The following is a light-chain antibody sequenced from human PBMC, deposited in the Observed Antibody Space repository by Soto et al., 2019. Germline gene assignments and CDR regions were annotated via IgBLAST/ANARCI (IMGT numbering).Light chain of an antibody. J-gene: IGLJ1*01. V-gene: IGLV3-1*01. CDR2: QDS. CDR3: QAWDSSLYV. CDR1: KLGDKY. Sequence: SYDLTQPPSVSVSPGQTASITCSGDKLGDKYACWYQQKPGQSPVLVIYQDSKRPSGIPERFSGSNSGNTATLTISGTQAMDEADYYCQAWDSSLYVFGTGTKVTVL.